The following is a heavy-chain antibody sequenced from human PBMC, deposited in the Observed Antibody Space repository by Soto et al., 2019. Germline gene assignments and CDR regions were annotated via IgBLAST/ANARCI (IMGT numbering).Heavy chain of an antibody. Sequence: EVQLVESGGGLVKPGGSLRLSCAASGFTFSSYSMNWVRQAPGKGLEWVSSISSSSSYIYYADSVKGRFTISRDNAKNSLYLQTNSLRAEDTAVYSCASIAARPHDYFGCWGQGTLVTVAS. V-gene: IGHV3-21*01. CDR2: ISSSSSYI. CDR3: ASIAARPHDYFGC. J-gene: IGHJ4*02. CDR1: GFTFSSYS. D-gene: IGHD6-6*01.